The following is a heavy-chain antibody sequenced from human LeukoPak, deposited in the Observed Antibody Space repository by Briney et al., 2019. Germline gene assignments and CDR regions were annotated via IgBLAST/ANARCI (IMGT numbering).Heavy chain of an antibody. J-gene: IGHJ4*02. Sequence: SETLSLTCAVYGASFSDYSWTWIRQSPGKALEWIGEIIHSGSSHYNPSLKSRFTISVDTSKNQFSLKLTSVTAADTAVYFCARGSPGYWGQGTLVTVSS. V-gene: IGHV4-34*01. CDR2: IIHSGSS. CDR3: ARGSPGY. CDR1: GASFSDYS.